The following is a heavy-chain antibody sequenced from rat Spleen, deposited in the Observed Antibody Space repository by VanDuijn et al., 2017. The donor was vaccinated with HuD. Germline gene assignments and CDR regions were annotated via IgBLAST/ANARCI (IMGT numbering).Heavy chain of an antibody. V-gene: IGHV5-22*01. D-gene: IGHD1-12*03. CDR1: GFTFSDYN. CDR2: ITNSGGSI. CDR3: TRGYAHY. J-gene: IGHJ2*01. Sequence: EVQLVESGGGLVQPGGSMNLSCAASGFTFSDYNMAWVRQAPRKGLEWVAIITNSGGSIHYPDSVKGRFTISRDNVQNILYLQMNSLRSEDTATYYCTRGYAHYWGQGVMVTVSS.